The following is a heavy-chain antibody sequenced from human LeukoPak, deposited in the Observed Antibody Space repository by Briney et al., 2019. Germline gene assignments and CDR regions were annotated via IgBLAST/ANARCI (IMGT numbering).Heavy chain of an antibody. V-gene: IGHV5-51*01. CDR1: GYSFTSYW. J-gene: IGHJ4*02. CDR3: ARQAEMLEFDY. Sequence: GESLKISCKGSGYSFTSYWIGWVRQVPGKGLEWMGIIYPGDSDTRYSPSLQGQVTISADKSITTAYLQWSSLKASDTAMYYCARQAEMLEFDYWGQGTLVTVSS. D-gene: IGHD5-24*01. CDR2: IYPGDSDT.